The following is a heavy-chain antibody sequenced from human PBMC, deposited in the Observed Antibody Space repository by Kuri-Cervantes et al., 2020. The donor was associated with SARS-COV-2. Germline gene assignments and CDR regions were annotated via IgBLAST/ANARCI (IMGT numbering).Heavy chain of an antibody. CDR3: ATLFDSSGFMFDY. D-gene: IGHD3-22*01. V-gene: IGHV3-30*04. CDR1: GFTFSDCS. CDR2: MSYDGSNI. J-gene: IGHJ4*02. Sequence: GGSLRLSCAASGFTFSDCSMHWVRQAPGKGLEWVAVMSYDGSNIYYADSVKGRFTISRDNSKNTLYLQMNSLRAEDTAIYYCATLFDSSGFMFDYWGQGNLVTVSS.